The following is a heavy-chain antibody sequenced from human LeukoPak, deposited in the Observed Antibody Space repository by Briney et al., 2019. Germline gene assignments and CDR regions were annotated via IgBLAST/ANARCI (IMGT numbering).Heavy chain of an antibody. D-gene: IGHD3-10*01. CDR3: ARGNNFGSGMDV. CDR2: IYSGGST. CDR1: GFTVSSNS. V-gene: IGHV3-53*01. Sequence: GGSLRLSCAASGFTVSSNSTNWVRQAPGKGLQWVSVIYSGGSTYYADSVKGRFTISRDSSKNTLYLQVNSLRAEDTAVYYCARGNNFGSGMDVWGQGTTVTVSS. J-gene: IGHJ6*02.